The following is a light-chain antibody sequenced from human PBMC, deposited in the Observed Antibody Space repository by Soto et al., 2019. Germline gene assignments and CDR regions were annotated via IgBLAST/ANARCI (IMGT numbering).Light chain of an antibody. CDR2: DVS. CDR1: SSDVGGYNY. Sequence: QSVLTQPRSVSGSPGQSVTISCTGTSSDVGGYNYVSWYQQHPGKAPKLMIYDVSTRPSGVPDRFSGSKSGNTASLTISGLQAEDEADYYCCSYAGSYVFGTGTKLTVL. V-gene: IGLV2-11*01. J-gene: IGLJ1*01. CDR3: CSYAGSYV.